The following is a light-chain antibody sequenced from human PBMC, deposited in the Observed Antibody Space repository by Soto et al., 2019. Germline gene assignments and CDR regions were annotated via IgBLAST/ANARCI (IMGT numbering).Light chain of an antibody. J-gene: IGLJ3*02. Sequence: QLVLTQSPSASASLGASVKLTCTLSSGHSSYAIAWHQQQPEKGPRYLMKLNSDGSHSKGDGIPDRFSGSSSGAERYLPISSLQSEDGAAYYCQTWGTGTWLFGGGTKVTVL. V-gene: IGLV4-69*01. CDR2: LNSDGSH. CDR3: QTWGTGTWL. CDR1: SGHSSYA.